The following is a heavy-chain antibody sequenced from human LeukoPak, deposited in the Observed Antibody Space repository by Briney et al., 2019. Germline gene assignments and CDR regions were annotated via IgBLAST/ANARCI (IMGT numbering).Heavy chain of an antibody. V-gene: IGHV3-48*03. J-gene: IGHJ6*02. CDR2: ISSSGSVI. D-gene: IGHD3-22*01. CDR3: ARDNYYDSIYKGDYYYGMDV. Sequence: GGSLRLSCAASGFTFSSYEMNWVRQAPGKGLEWVAYISSSGSVIYYADSVKGRFTISRDNSKNTLYLQMNSLRAEDTAVYYCARDNYYDSIYKGDYYYGMDVWGQGTTVTVSS. CDR1: GFTFSSYE.